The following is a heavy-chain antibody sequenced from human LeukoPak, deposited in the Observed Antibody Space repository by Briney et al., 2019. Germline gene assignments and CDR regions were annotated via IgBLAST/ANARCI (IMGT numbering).Heavy chain of an antibody. CDR3: ASSWYYDSSGPNWFDP. V-gene: IGHV4-59*01. D-gene: IGHD3-22*01. J-gene: IGHJ5*02. Sequence: SETLSLTCTVSGGSISSYYWSWIRQPPGKGLEWIGYIYYSGSTNYNPSLKSRVTISVDTSKNQFSLKLSSVTAADTAVYYCASSWYYDSSGPNWFDPWGQGTLVTVSS. CDR2: IYYSGST. CDR1: GGSISSYY.